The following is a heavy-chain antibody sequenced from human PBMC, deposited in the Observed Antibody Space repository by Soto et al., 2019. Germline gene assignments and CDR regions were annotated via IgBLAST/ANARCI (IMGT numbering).Heavy chain of an antibody. CDR1: GFTFSRYW. J-gene: IGHJ6*02. Sequence: GGSLRLSCAASGFTFSRYWMHWVRQAPGKGLVWVSRINSDGSSTSYADSVKGRFTISRDNAKNTLYLQMNSLRAEDTAVYYCARVLGYDFWSGYSENPYYGMDVWGQGTTVTVSS. CDR2: INSDGSST. D-gene: IGHD3-3*01. V-gene: IGHV3-74*01. CDR3: ARVLGYDFWSGYSENPYYGMDV.